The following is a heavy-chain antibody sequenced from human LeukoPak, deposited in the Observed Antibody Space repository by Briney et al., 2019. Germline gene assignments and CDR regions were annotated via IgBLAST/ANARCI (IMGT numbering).Heavy chain of an antibody. D-gene: IGHD6-19*01. Sequence: ASVTVSFKASVYTFSSYGISWVRQAPGLGLEWMGWIYPNSGGTNYAQKFQGRVTMTRDTSISTAYMELSRLRSDDTAVYYCARSEQFPYYMDVWGKGTTVTVSS. CDR2: IYPNSGGT. V-gene: IGHV1-2*02. CDR1: VYTFSSYG. CDR3: ARSEQFPYYMDV. J-gene: IGHJ6*03.